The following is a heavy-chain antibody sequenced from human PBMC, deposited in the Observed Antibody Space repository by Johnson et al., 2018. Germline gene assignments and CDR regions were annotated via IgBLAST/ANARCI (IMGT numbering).Heavy chain of an antibody. Sequence: QVQLVQSGAEVKKPGSSVKVSCKASGGTFSSYAISWVRQAPGQGLEWMGRIIPILGIANYAQKFQGRVTITAVKSTSTAYMELSSLRSEDTAVYYCAGVYLCGVRLCYYYMDVWGKGTTVTVSS. V-gene: IGHV1-69*09. CDR2: IIPILGIA. CDR1: GGTFSSYA. J-gene: IGHJ6*03. D-gene: IGHD2-8*02. CDR3: AGVYLCGVRLCYYYMDV.